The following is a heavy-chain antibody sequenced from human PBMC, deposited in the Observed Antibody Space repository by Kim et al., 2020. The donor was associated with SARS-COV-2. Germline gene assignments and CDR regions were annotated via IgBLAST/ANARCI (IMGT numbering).Heavy chain of an antibody. V-gene: IGHV3-53*01. CDR3: AGRSGNYRDLGDAFDM. CDR2: IYTGGTA. Sequence: GGSLRLSCAASGFTVRGTYMTWVRQAPGKGLEWVSIIYTGGTAYYTESVKGRFTISRDNPKNMLYLQMNTLRAEDTAVYYCAGRSGNYRDLGDAFDMWGQGTMVTVSS. CDR1: GFTVRGTY. J-gene: IGHJ3*02. D-gene: IGHD1-26*01.